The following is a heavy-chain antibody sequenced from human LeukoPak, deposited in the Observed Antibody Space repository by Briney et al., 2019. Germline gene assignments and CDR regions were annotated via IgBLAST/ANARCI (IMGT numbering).Heavy chain of an antibody. Sequence: SGPALVKPTQTLILTCTFSGFSLTTRGMCVSWIRQPPGKALEWLARIDWDDDKFYNTSLKTRLTIPKDTSKNRVVLTMTNMDPVDTATYYCARTGCYYDSSGYSYWGQGTLVTVSS. J-gene: IGHJ4*02. D-gene: IGHD3-22*01. CDR1: GFSLTTRGMC. V-gene: IGHV2-70*17. CDR3: ARTGCYYDSSGYSY. CDR2: IDWDDDK.